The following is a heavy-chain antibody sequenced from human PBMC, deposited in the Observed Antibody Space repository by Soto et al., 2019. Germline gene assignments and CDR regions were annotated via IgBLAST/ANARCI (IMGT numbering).Heavy chain of an antibody. V-gene: IGHV1-8*02. Sequence: QAYLEQSGAEVKKPGTSVKVSCKASGYSLTDNGITWVRQASGQGLEYMGWISPDSGNTDYARRFQGRVTLTSDTSITTAYLELSSLRSDDTAVYYCARVYGYYYFYMDVWGKGTTVTVSS. J-gene: IGHJ6*03. D-gene: IGHD2-2*02. CDR3: ARVYGYYYFYMDV. CDR1: GYSLTDNG. CDR2: ISPDSGNT.